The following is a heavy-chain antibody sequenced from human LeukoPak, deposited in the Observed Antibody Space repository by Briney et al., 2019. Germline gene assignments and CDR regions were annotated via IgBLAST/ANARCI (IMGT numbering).Heavy chain of an antibody. CDR3: ASGFYDSSGPSDAFDI. CDR1: GGTFSSYA. V-gene: IGHV1-69*04. CDR2: IIPILGIA. D-gene: IGHD3-22*01. J-gene: IGHJ3*02. Sequence: ASVKVSSTDSGGTFSSYAISWVRQAPGQGLEWMGRIIPILGIANYAQKFQGRVTITADKSTSTAYMELSSLRSEDTAVYYCASGFYDSSGPSDAFDIWGQGTMVTVSS.